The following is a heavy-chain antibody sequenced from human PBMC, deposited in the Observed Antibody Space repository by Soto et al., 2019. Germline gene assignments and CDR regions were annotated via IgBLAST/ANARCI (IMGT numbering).Heavy chain of an antibody. CDR1: GFTFTSYG. Sequence: GASVEVSCKASGFTFTSYGISWVRKAPGQGLEWMGWISAYNDNTNYAQKLQGRVTMTTDTSTSTAYMELRSLRSDDTAVYYCATASPPGRYYYDTWGQGTLVTVSS. CDR2: ISAYNDNT. J-gene: IGHJ4*02. D-gene: IGHD3-22*01. CDR3: ATASPPGRYYYDT. V-gene: IGHV1-18*01.